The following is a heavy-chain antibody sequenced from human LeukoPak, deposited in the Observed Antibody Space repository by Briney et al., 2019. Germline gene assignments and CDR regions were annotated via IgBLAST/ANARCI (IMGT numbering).Heavy chain of an antibody. CDR3: ARTDYGDYAINWFDP. CDR1: GYTFTSYG. V-gene: IGHV1-18*01. D-gene: IGHD4-17*01. Sequence: ASVKVSCKASGYTFTSYGISWVRQAPGQGLEWMGWISAYNGNTNYAQKLQGRVTMTTDTSTSTAYMELRSLRSGDTAVYYCARTDYGDYAINWFDPWGQGTLVTVSS. CDR2: ISAYNGNT. J-gene: IGHJ5*02.